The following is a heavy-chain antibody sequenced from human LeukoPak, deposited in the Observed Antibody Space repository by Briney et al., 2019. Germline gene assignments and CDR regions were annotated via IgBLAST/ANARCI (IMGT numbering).Heavy chain of an antibody. CDR3: ARGAHVLMVYAPFDY. V-gene: IGHV3-74*03. J-gene: IGHJ4*02. Sequence: GGSLRLSCGASVFTFSSYWMHWVRQAPGKGLVWVSRMSTDGSSTTYAESVRGQFTISRDNAKNTLYLQMNSLRAEDTAVYYCARGAHVLMVYAPFDYWGQGTLVTVSS. D-gene: IGHD2-8*01. CDR2: MSTDGSST. CDR1: VFTFSSYW.